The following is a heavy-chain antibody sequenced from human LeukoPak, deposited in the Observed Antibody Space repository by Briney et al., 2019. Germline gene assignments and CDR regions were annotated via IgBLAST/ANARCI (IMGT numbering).Heavy chain of an antibody. Sequence: SETLSLTCTVSGGSISSGGYYWSWIRQHPGKGLEWIGYIYYSGSTYYNPSLKSRVTISVDTSKNQFSLKLSSVTAADTAVYYCARWYSSSWYVSYWGQGTLVTVSS. D-gene: IGHD6-13*01. CDR2: IYYSGST. CDR3: ARWYSSSWYVSY. V-gene: IGHV4-31*03. J-gene: IGHJ4*02. CDR1: GGSISSGGYY.